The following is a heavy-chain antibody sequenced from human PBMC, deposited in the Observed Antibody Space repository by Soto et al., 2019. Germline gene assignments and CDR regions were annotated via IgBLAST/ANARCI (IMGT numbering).Heavy chain of an antibody. CDR1: GYTFTSYG. Sequence: QVQLVQSGAEVKKPGASVKVSCKASGYTFTSYGLSWVRQAPGQGLEWMGRISAYNYNTNYAQKLQGRVTMTTDTSTSTADMELRSLRSADTAVYFCARVVGAVGHWFDPWGKGTLVTVSS. V-gene: IGHV1-18*01. CDR3: ARVVGAVGHWFDP. J-gene: IGHJ5*02. CDR2: ISAYNYNT. D-gene: IGHD1-26*01.